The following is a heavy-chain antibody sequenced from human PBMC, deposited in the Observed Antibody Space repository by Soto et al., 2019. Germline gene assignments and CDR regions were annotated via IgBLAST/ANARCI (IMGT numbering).Heavy chain of an antibody. CDR3: ARALPGYYDSSGYYYPGYGMDV. CDR1: GFTFSSYN. V-gene: IGHV3-21*01. D-gene: IGHD3-22*01. CDR2: ISSSST. Sequence: GGSLRLSCAASGFTFSSYNMNWVRQAPGKWLEWVSFISSSSTYADSVKGRFTISRDNAKNSLSLQMNSLRAEDTAVYYCARALPGYYDSSGYYYPGYGMDVWGQGTTVTVSS. J-gene: IGHJ6*02.